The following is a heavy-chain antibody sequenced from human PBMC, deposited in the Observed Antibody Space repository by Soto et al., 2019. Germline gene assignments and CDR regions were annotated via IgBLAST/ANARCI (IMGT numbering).Heavy chain of an antibody. CDR1: GGSITRNNHY. D-gene: IGHD6-19*01. Sequence: QLQLQESGPGLVKPSETLSLTCIVSGGSITRNNHYWGWIRQSPGKGLEWIGSILYSGSTNYNPSLKSRVTLSVETSKNQFSLKISSVTAADTAVYYCARLGSSGWYQGSYFDYRGQGTLVTVSA. CDR2: ILYSGST. V-gene: IGHV4-39*01. J-gene: IGHJ4*02. CDR3: ARLGSSGWYQGSYFDY.